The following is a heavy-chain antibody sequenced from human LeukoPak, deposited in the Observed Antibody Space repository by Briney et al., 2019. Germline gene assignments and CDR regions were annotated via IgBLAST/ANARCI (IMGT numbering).Heavy chain of an antibody. CDR1: GYTFTSYG. V-gene: IGHV1-46*01. J-gene: IGHJ4*02. CDR2: INPSGGST. CDR3: AREETVAYYFDY. Sequence: ASVKVSCKASGYTFTSYGISWVRQAPGQGLEWMGIINPSGGSTSYAQKFRGRVTMTRDTSTSTAYMELSSLRSEDTAVYYCAREETVAYYFDYWGQGTLVTVSS.